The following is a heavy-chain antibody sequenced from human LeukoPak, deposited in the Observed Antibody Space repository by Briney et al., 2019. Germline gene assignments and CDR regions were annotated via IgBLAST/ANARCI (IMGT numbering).Heavy chain of an antibody. Sequence: GGSLRLSCAASGFTFSSYSMNWVRQAPGKGLEWVSYISSSSSTIYYADSVKGRFTISRDNAKNSLYLQMNSLRAEDTAVYYCARDPIRSAQPRLYYYYYMDVWGKGTTVTVSS. CDR2: ISSSSSTI. V-gene: IGHV3-48*01. CDR1: GFTFSSYS. J-gene: IGHJ6*03. CDR3: ARDPIRSAQPRLYYYYYMDV. D-gene: IGHD1-14*01.